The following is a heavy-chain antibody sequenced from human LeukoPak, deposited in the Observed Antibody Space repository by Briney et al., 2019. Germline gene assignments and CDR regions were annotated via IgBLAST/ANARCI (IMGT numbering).Heavy chain of an antibody. CDR1: GYTFTGYY. D-gene: IGHD6-19*01. V-gene: IGHV1-2*02. CDR2: INPNSGGT. Sequence: GASVKVSCKASGYTFTGYYMHWVRQAPGQGLEWMGWINPNSGGTNYAQKFQGRVTMTRDTSISTAYMELSRLRSDDTAVYYCARSIAVAGMYNWFDPWGQGTLVTVSS. CDR3: ARSIAVAGMYNWFDP. J-gene: IGHJ5*02.